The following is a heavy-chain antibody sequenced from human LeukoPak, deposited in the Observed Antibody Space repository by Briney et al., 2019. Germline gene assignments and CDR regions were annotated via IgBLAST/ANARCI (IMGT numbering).Heavy chain of an antibody. D-gene: IGHD2-15*01. CDR1: GFTFSNAW. J-gene: IGHJ4*02. Sequence: GGSLRLSCAASGFTFSNAWMSWVRQAPGKGLEWVGRIKSKTDGGTTDYAAPVKGRFTISRDDSKNTLYLQMNSLKTEDTAVYYCTTGLSGYCSGGSCYQYYFDYWGQGTLVTVSS. CDR2: IKSKTDGGTT. V-gene: IGHV3-15*01. CDR3: TTGLSGYCSGGSCYQYYFDY.